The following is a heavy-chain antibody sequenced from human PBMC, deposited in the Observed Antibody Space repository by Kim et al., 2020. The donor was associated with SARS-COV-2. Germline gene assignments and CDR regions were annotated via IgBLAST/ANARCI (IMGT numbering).Heavy chain of an antibody. D-gene: IGHD3-10*01. CDR3: ARGWRYYGSGSYRNWFDP. V-gene: IGHV4-34*01. CDR2: INHSGST. Sequence: SETLSLTCAVYGGSFSGYYWSWIRQPPGKGLEWIGEINHSGSTNYNPSLKSRVTISVDTSKNQFSLKLSSVTAADTAVYYCARGWRYYGSGSYRNWFDPWGQGTLVTVSS. CDR1: GGSFSGYY. J-gene: IGHJ5*02.